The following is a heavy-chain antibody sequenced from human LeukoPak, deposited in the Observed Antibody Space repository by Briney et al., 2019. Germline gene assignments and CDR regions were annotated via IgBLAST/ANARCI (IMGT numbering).Heavy chain of an antibody. J-gene: IGHJ4*02. CDR1: GFTFSDYY. Sequence: GGSLRLSCAASGFTFSDYYMSWIRQAPGKGLEWISYISSTSSFTKYADSVKGRFTISRDNAKNSLYLQMDSLRAEDTAVYYCARMYSSGWYIYWGQGTLVTVS. CDR2: ISSTSSFT. CDR3: ARMYSSGWYIY. V-gene: IGHV3-11*03. D-gene: IGHD6-19*01.